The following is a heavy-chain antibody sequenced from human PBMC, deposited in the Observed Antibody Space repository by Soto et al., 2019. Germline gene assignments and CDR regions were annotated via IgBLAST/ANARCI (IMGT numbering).Heavy chain of an antibody. D-gene: IGHD5-12*01. J-gene: IGHJ5*02. CDR3: ARAISGYVT. Sequence: QVQLVQSGAEVKKPWASVKVSCKASGITSTTYAIHWVLQAPGQGLEWMGWINTGNVNTRYSRRFLGRDSLTTDTSASTASMDLTRLTSEDTAVYYCARAISGYVTWGQGTLITVSS. V-gene: IGHV1-3*04. CDR2: INTGNVNT. CDR1: GITSTTYA.